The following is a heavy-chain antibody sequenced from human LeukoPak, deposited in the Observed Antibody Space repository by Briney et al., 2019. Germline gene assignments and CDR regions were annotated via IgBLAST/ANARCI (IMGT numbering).Heavy chain of an antibody. CDR3: ARDRARVTGSGYYDC. J-gene: IGHJ4*02. V-gene: IGHV3-48*03. CDR1: GFTFSSYE. Sequence: GGSLRTSCAASGFTFSSYEMNWVRQAPGKGLEWVSYISSSGSKIYYADSVKGRFTISRDNAKNSLYLQMNSLRAEDTAVYYCARDRARVTGSGYYDCWGQGTLVTASS. CDR2: ISSSGSKI. D-gene: IGHD3-22*01.